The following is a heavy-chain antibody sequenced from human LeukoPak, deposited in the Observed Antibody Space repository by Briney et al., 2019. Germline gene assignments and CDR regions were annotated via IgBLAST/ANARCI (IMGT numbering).Heavy chain of an antibody. CDR3: ARDTNWNGHYYYYGMDV. D-gene: IGHD1-20*01. J-gene: IGHJ6*02. V-gene: IGHV1-18*01. Sequence: ASVKVSCKASGYTFTSYGISWVRQAPGQGLEWMGWISAYNGNTNYAQKLQGRVTMTTDTSTSTAYMELRSLRSDDTAVYYCARDTNWNGHYYYYGMDVWGQGTTVTVSS. CDR1: GYTFTSYG. CDR2: ISAYNGNT.